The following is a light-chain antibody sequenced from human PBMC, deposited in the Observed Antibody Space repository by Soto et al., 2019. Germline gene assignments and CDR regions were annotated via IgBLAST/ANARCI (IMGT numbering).Light chain of an antibody. V-gene: IGKV3-11*01. Sequence: EIVLTQSPATLSLSPGERATLSCRASQSVSSYLAWYQQKPGQAPRLLIYDASNMSTGIPARFSGSGSGTDFTLTISSREPEDFAVYYCQQRRNWPPLTFGGGTKVEIK. J-gene: IGKJ4*01. CDR1: QSVSSY. CDR2: DAS. CDR3: QQRRNWPPLT.